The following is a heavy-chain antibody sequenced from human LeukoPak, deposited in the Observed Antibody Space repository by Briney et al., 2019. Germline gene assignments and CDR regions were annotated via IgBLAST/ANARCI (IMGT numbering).Heavy chain of an antibody. CDR1: GGSISSGGYY. J-gene: IGHJ4*02. CDR2: IYYSGST. V-gene: IGHV4-31*03. CDR3: ASHYYDILTGYTPRFDY. Sequence: SETLSLTCTVSGGSISSGGYYWSWIRQHPGKGLEWIGYIYYSGSTYYNPSLKSRVTISVDTSKNQFSQKLSSVTAADTAVYYCASHYYDILTGYTPRFDYWGQGTLVTVSS. D-gene: IGHD3-9*01.